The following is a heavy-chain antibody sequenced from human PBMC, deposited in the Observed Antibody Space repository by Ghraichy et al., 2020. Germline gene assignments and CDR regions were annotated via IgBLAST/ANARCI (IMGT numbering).Heavy chain of an antibody. CDR2: IYYSGSI. D-gene: IGHD6-13*01. V-gene: IGHV4-59*08. Sequence: SETLSLTCNVSGGSISSYYWSWVRQPPGKGLEWLGYIYYSGSINYNPSLKSRVTISEDTSKNQFSLKLNSVTAADTAVYYCARHGIAAAGPSWFDPWGQGTRVTVSS. J-gene: IGHJ5*02. CDR1: GGSISSYY. CDR3: ARHGIAAAGPSWFDP.